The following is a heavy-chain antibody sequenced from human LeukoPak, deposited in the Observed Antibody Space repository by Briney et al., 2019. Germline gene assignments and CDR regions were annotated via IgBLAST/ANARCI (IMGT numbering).Heavy chain of an antibody. D-gene: IGHD3-10*01. Sequence: GESLKISCKGSGYSFTSHWIGWVRQLPGKGLEWMGIIYPGDSDTRYSPSFQGQVTISADKSISTAYLQWSSLKASDTAMYYCARHPDYYGSGSQDYYYGMDVWGQGTTVTVSS. CDR3: ARHPDYYGSGSQDYYYGMDV. CDR1: GYSFTSHW. CDR2: IYPGDSDT. V-gene: IGHV5-51*01. J-gene: IGHJ6*02.